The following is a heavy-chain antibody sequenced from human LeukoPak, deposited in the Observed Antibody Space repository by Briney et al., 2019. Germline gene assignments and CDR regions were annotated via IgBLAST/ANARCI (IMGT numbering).Heavy chain of an antibody. V-gene: IGHV3-30*03. Sequence: GGSLRLSCAASGFSFASNAMHWVRQAPGKGLDWVAVISYDGFNEYYADSVKGRFTISRDISKNTLYLQMNSLRAEDTAEYYCARAPTYYDSSGYPYYFDSWGQGTLVTVSS. D-gene: IGHD3-22*01. J-gene: IGHJ4*02. CDR1: GFSFASNA. CDR3: ARAPTYYDSSGYPYYFDS. CDR2: ISYDGFNE.